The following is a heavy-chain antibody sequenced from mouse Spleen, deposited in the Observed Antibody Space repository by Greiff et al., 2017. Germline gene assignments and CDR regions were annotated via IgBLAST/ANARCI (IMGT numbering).Heavy chain of an antibody. CDR1: GFTFSSFG. V-gene: IGHV5-17*02. CDR3: ARWGYYGYFAY. Sequence: EVNLVESGGGLVQPGGSRKLSCAASGFTFSSFGMHWVRQAPEKGLEWVAYISSGSSTIYYADTVKGRFTISRDNPKNTLFLQMTSLRSEDTAMYYCARWGYYGYFAYWGQGTLVTVSA. D-gene: IGHD1-2*01. J-gene: IGHJ3*01. CDR2: ISSGSSTI.